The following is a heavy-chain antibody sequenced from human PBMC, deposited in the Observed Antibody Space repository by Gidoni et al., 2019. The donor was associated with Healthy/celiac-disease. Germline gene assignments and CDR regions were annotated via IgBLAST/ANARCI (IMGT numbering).Heavy chain of an antibody. CDR1: GGSISSYY. J-gene: IGHJ5*02. D-gene: IGHD2-21*01. CDR2: IYYSGST. Sequence: QVQLQESGPGLVKPSETLSLTCTVSGGSISSYYWSWIRQPPGKGLEWIGYIYYSGSTNYNPSLKSRVTISVDTSKNQFSLKLSSVTAADTAVYYCARDVAKGFDPWGQGTLVTVSS. CDR3: ARDVAKGFDP. V-gene: IGHV4-59*01.